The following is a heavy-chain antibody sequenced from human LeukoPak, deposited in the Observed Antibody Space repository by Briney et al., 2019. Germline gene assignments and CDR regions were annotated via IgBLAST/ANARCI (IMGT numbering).Heavy chain of an antibody. Sequence: GGSLRLSCTGSGFTFGDHAMSWDRQAPGQGLERVCFIRSKAYRGTTEYAASVKGRLTISRDDSASIAYLQMNSLRTEDTAVYYCARGPIQLWIHNAMDVWGQRTTVTGSS. V-gene: IGHV3-49*04. D-gene: IGHD5-18*01. CDR3: ARGPIQLWIHNAMDV. J-gene: IGHJ6*02. CDR1: GFTFGDHA. CDR2: IRSKAYRGTT.